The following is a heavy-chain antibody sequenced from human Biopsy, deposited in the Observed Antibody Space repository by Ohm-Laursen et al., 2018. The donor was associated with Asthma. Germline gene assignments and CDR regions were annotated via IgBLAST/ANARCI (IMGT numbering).Heavy chain of an antibody. Sequence: SLRLSCAASGFTFGDYWMSWVRQVPGKGLEWVANIKHDGTEKNHVDSLKGRFTISRDNAKNSLYLQMNSLGAEDTAVYYCARTFHFWSLYHAEHYQLWGQGTLVTVSS. J-gene: IGHJ1*01. CDR1: GFTFGDYW. CDR3: ARTFHFWSLYHAEHYQL. D-gene: IGHD3-3*02. CDR2: IKHDGTEK. V-gene: IGHV3-7*01.